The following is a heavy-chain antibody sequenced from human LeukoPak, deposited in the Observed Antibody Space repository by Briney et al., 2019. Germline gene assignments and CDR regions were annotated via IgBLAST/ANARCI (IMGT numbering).Heavy chain of an antibody. Sequence: GGSLRLSCAASGFTFDDYAMHWVRQAPGKGLEWVSGISWNSGSIGYADSVKGRFTISRDNAKNSLYLQMNSLRAEDMALYYCAKDERKYSSSYDWYYFDYWGQGTLVTVSS. CDR1: GFTFDDYA. D-gene: IGHD6-6*01. CDR3: AKDERKYSSSYDWYYFDY. CDR2: ISWNSGSI. V-gene: IGHV3-9*03. J-gene: IGHJ4*02.